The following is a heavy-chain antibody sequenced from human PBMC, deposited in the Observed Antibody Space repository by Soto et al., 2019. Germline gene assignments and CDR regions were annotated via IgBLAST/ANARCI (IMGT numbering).Heavy chain of an antibody. D-gene: IGHD3-9*01. CDR2: IYYSGHT. J-gene: IGHJ3*02. CDR3: ARDHLPQYYDVLTGYFLDAFDI. CDR1: GASISSGGYY. V-gene: IGHV4-31*03. Sequence: QVQLQESGPGLVKPSQTLSLTCTVSGASISSGGYYWSWIRQHPGKGLEWIGYIYYSGHTYSNPSLRRRVTISIDTSKNQFSLKLSSVTAADTAVYYCARDHLPQYYDVLTGYFLDAFDIWGQGTLVTVSS.